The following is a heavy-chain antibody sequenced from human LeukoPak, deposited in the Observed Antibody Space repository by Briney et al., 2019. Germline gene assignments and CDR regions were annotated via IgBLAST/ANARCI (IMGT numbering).Heavy chain of an antibody. Sequence: GGSLRLSCAASGFTFSSYWMSWVRQAPGKGLEWVAVISYDGSNKYYADSVKGRFTISRDNSKNTLYLQMNSLRAEDTAVYYCASPHYDILTGYYHARRSGYYFDYWGQGTLVTVSS. CDR1: GFTFSSYW. J-gene: IGHJ4*02. V-gene: IGHV3-30-3*01. D-gene: IGHD3-9*01. CDR3: ASPHYDILTGYYHARRSGYYFDY. CDR2: ISYDGSNK.